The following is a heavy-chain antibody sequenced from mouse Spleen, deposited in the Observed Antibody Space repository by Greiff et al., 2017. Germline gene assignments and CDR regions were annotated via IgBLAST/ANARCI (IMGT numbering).Heavy chain of an antibody. D-gene: IGHD2-1*01. J-gene: IGHJ2*01. Sequence: VQLQESGAELVRPGASVKLSCKASGYTFTDYYINWVKQRPGQGLEWIARIYPGSGNTYYNEKFKGKATLTAEKSSSTAYMQLSSLTSEDSAVYFCARGIYYGDYWGQGTTLTVSS. CDR2: IYPGSGNT. CDR1: GYTFTDYY. V-gene: IGHV1-76*01. CDR3: ARGIYYGDY.